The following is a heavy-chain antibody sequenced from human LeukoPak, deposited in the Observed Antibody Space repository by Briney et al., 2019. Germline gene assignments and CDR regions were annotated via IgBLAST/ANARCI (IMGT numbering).Heavy chain of an antibody. CDR3: ARSANYYDSSGFDY. D-gene: IGHD3-22*01. V-gene: IGHV4-59*12. J-gene: IGHJ4*02. CDR2: IYYSGST. Sequence: PSETLSLTCTVSGGSISSYYWSWIRQPPGKGLEWIGYIYYSGSTYYNPSLKSRVTISVDTSKNQFSLKLSSVTAADTAVYYCARSANYYDSSGFDYWGQGTLVTVSS. CDR1: GGSISSYY.